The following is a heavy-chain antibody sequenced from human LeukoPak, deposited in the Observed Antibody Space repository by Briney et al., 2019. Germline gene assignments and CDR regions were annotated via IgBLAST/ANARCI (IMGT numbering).Heavy chain of an antibody. D-gene: IGHD6-19*01. V-gene: IGHV4-59*08. J-gene: IGHJ4*02. CDR2: IYYSGST. Sequence: SETLSLTCTVSGGSIGSYYWSWIRQPPGKGLEWIGYIYYSGSTNYNPSLKSRVTISVDTSKNQFSLKLSSVTAADTAVYYCARLSRGSGWLNFDYWGQGTLVTVSS. CDR1: GGSIGSYY. CDR3: ARLSRGSGWLNFDY.